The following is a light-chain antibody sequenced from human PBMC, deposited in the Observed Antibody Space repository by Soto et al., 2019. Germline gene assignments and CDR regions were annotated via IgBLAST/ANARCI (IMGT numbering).Light chain of an antibody. CDR2: DVS. J-gene: IGLJ2*01. Sequence: QSALTQPASVSGSPGQSITISCTGTRSDVGGYNYVSWYQQHPGKAPKLMIYDVSNRPSGVSNRFSGSNSGNTASLTISGLQAEDEADYYCSSYTTSSTLIFGGGTKLTVL. CDR1: RSDVGGYNY. CDR3: SSYTTSSTLI. V-gene: IGLV2-14*01.